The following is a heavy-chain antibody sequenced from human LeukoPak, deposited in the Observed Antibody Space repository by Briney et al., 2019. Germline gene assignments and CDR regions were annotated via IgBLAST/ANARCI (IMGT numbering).Heavy chain of an antibody. V-gene: IGHV2-5*01. CDR3: VHTPVKDIVAAIAWFDP. J-gene: IGHJ5*02. CDR2: IYWSDDK. CDR1: GFSPSTTEMG. Sequence: SGPTLVNPTQTLTLTCTFCGFSPSTTEMGVGWIRQPPGKALEWLAVIYWSDDKRYSPSLKNRLTITKDTSRNQVVLTMTNVDPVDTATYYCVHTPVKDIVAAIAWFDPWGQGILVTVSS. D-gene: IGHD5-12*01.